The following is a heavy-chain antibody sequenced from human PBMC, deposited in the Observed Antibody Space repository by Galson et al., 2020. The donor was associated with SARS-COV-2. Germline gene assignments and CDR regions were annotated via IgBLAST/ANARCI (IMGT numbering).Heavy chain of an antibody. CDR2: IDWDDDK. J-gene: IGHJ6*02. CDR3: TRMAAGLAAAMDV. V-gene: IGHV2-70*11. CDR1: GFPLSTSGMC. D-gene: IGHD6-13*01. Sequence: VSGPTLVKPTQTLTLTCTFSGFPLSTSGMCVTWIRQPPGKALEWLARIDWDDDKYYSTSLRTRLTISKDTSKNQVVLTMTNMDPVDTATYYCTRMAAGLAAAMDVWGQGTTVTVSS.